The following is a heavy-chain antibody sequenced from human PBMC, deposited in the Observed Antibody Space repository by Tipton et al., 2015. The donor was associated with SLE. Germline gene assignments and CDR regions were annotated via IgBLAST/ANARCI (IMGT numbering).Heavy chain of an antibody. CDR1: GGSISSGGYY. J-gene: IGHJ4*02. D-gene: IGHD6-13*01. CDR2: IYYSGST. V-gene: IGHV4-31*03. CDR3: ARCGSSWYAFDY. Sequence: TLSLTCTVSGGSISSGGYYWTWIRLHPGKGLEWIGYIYYSGSTYYNPSLKSRVTISVDTSKNQFSLKLSSVTAADTAVYYCARCGSSWYAFDYWGQGALVTVSS.